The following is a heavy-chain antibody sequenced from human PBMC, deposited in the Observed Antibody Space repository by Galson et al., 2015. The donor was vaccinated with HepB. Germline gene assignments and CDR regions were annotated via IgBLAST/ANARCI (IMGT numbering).Heavy chain of an antibody. V-gene: IGHV4-4*07. CDR2: IYTSGST. CDR3: ARGQRITMVRGVTYYYYGMDV. CDR1: GGSISSYY. D-gene: IGHD3-10*01. J-gene: IGHJ6*02. Sequence: LSLTCTVSGGSISSYYWSWIRQPAGKGLEWIGRIYTSGSTNYNPSLKSRVTMSVDTSKNQFSLKLSSVTAADTAVYYCARGQRITMVRGVTYYYYGMDVWGQGTTVTVSS.